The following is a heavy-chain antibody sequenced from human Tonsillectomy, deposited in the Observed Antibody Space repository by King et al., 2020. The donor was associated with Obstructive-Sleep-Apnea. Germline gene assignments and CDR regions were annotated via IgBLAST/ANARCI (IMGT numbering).Heavy chain of an antibody. CDR1: GFTFSDSY. CDR2: ITSDSNTV. D-gene: IGHD3-22*01. J-gene: IGHJ4*02. Sequence: VQLVESGGGLVKPGGSLRLSCAASGFTFSDSYMSWNRQAPGKGLEWVSYITSDSNTVYYADSVKGRFTISRDNAKNSLYLQMNSLRAEDTAVYYCARAMYYYDSAAFDYWGQGTLVTVSS. CDR3: ARAMYYYDSAAFDY. V-gene: IGHV3-11*01.